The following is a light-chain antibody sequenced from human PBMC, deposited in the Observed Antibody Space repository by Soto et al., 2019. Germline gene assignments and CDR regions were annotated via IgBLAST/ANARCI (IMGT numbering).Light chain of an antibody. J-gene: IGLJ3*02. Sequence: QSALTQPASVSGSPGQSITMSGTGTSSDVGSYNLVSWYQQHPGKAPKLMIYEGSKRPSGVSNRFSGSKSGNTASLTISGLQAEDEADYYCCSYAGSRVFGGGTKVTVL. CDR3: CSYAGSRV. V-gene: IGLV2-23*01. CDR1: SSDVGSYNL. CDR2: EGS.